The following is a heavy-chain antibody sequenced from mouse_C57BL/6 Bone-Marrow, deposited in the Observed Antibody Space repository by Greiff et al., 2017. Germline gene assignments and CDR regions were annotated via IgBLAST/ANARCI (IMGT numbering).Heavy chain of an antibody. D-gene: IGHD1-1*01. Sequence: QVQLQQSGAELVKPGASVKLSCKASGYTFTSYWMHWVKQRPGQGLEWIGMIHPNSGSTNYNEKFKSKATLTVDKSSSTAYMQLSSLTSEDSAVYYCARRGLNYRSPFAYWGQGTLVTVSA. CDR1: GYTFTSYW. J-gene: IGHJ3*01. CDR3: ARRGLNYRSPFAY. V-gene: IGHV1-64*01. CDR2: IHPNSGST.